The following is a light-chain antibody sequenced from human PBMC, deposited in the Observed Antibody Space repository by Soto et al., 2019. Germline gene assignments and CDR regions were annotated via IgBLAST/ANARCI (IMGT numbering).Light chain of an antibody. V-gene: IGLV1-40*01. Sequence: QSVLTQPPSVSGAPGQRVTVSCTGNSSNVGAGYAVHWYQQPPGTAPKLLIHGDSNRPSGVPDRFSGSKSGTSASLAITGLQAEDEADYYCQSYDSSLSAWVFGGGTKVTVL. CDR1: SSNVGAGYA. J-gene: IGLJ3*02. CDR2: GDS. CDR3: QSYDSSLSAWV.